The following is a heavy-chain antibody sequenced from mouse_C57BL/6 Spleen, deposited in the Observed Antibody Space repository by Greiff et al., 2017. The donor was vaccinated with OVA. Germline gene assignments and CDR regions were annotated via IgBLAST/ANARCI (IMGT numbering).Heavy chain of an antibody. CDR3: AREKDYGNYEYYFDY. Sequence: EVQLQQSGPELVKPGASVKISCKASGYSFTGSYMHWVKQSHGNILDWIGYIYPYYGVSSYNQKFKGKATLTVDKSSRTAYMELRSLTTEDSAVYYCAREKDYGNYEYYFDYGGQGTTLTVSS. J-gene: IGHJ2*01. V-gene: IGHV1-31*01. CDR2: IYPYYGVS. D-gene: IGHD2-1*01. CDR1: GYSFTGSY.